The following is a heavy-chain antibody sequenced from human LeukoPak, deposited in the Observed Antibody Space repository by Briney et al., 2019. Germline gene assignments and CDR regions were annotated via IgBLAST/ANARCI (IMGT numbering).Heavy chain of an antibody. D-gene: IGHD2-15*01. CDR2: INWNGGST. V-gene: IGHV3-20*04. Sequence: GSLRLSCAASGFTFDDYGMSWVRQAPGKGLEWVSGINWNGGSTGYADSVKGRFTISRDNAKNSLYLQMNSLRAEDTALYYCARNYCSGGSCSEKFDYWGQGTLVTVSS. CDR3: ARNYCSGGSCSEKFDY. J-gene: IGHJ4*02. CDR1: GFTFDDYG.